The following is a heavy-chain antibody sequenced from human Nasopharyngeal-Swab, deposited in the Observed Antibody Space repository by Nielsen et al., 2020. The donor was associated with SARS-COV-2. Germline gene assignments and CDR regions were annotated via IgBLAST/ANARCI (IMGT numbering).Heavy chain of an antibody. CDR3: ARSKKQQLTLVDY. CDR1: GGSISSGGYS. J-gene: IGHJ4*02. CDR2: IYHSGST. Sequence: SETLSLTCAVSGGSISSGGYSWSWIRQPPGKGLEWTGYIYHSGSTYYNPSLKSRVTISVDRSKNQFSLKLSSVTAADTAVYYCARSKKQQLTLVDYWGQGTLVTVSS. V-gene: IGHV4-30-2*01. D-gene: IGHD6-13*01.